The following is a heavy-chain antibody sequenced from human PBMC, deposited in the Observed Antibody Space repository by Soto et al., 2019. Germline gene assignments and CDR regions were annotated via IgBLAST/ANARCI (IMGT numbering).Heavy chain of an antibody. CDR2: MNPNSGNT. D-gene: IGHD2-15*01. J-gene: IGHJ3*02. CDR3: ARYYSEGDLDAFDI. CDR1: GYTFTSYD. Sequence: ASVKVSCKASGYTFTSYDINWVRQATGQGLEWMGWMNPNSGNTGYAQKFQGRVTMTRITSISTAYMELSSLRSEDTAVYYCARYYSEGDLDAFDIWGQGTMVTVSS. V-gene: IGHV1-8*01.